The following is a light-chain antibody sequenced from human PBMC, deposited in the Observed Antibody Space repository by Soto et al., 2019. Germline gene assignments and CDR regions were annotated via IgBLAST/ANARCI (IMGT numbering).Light chain of an antibody. CDR3: MQALQSPRT. J-gene: IGKJ1*01. CDR2: LGS. CDR1: QSLLHSNGYNF. Sequence: DIVMTQSPLSLPVTPGEAASISCRSSQSLLHSNGYNFLDWYLQKPGQSPQILINLGSNRSSGVPDRFSGSGSGTDFTLKISRVEDEDVGVYYCMQALQSPRTFGQGTKVEIK. V-gene: IGKV2-28*01.